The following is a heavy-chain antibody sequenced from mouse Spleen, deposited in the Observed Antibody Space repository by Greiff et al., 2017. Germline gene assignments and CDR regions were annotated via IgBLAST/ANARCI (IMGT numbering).Heavy chain of an antibody. CDR2: IDPETGGT. J-gene: IGHJ1*01. CDR3: TREGTTAWYFDV. D-gene: IGHD1-2*01. V-gene: IGHV1-15*01. CDR1: GYTFTDYE. Sequence: QVQLQQSGAELVRPGASVTLSCKASGYTFTDYEMHWVKQAPVRGLEWIGAIDPETGGTAYNQKFKGKAILTADKSSSTAYMELRSLTSEDSAVYYCTREGTTAWYFDVWGAGTTVTVSS.